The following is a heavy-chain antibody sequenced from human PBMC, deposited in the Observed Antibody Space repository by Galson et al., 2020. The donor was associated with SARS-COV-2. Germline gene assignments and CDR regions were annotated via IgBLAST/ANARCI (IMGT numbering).Heavy chain of an antibody. D-gene: IGHD2-21*02. J-gene: IGHJ4*02. CDR2: INSASDHT. V-gene: IGHV3-21*06. CDR3: ARGLATASIMVDY. CDR1: GFNFNDYS. Sequence: NSRGSLRLSCAASGFNFNDYSMNWVRQTPGKRLEWVSSINSASDHTFYADSVKGRFTISRDNAKNSLYLQMNSLRAEDSAVYYCARGLATASIMVDYWGQGIRVTVSS.